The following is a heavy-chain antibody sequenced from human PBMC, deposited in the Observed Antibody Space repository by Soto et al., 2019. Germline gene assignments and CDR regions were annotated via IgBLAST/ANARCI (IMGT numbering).Heavy chain of an antibody. J-gene: IGHJ5*02. V-gene: IGHV1-8*01. CDR3: ARDPRIVGATRGNWFDP. Sequence: ASVKVSCKASGYTFTSYDINWVRQATGQGLEWMGWMNPNSGNTGYAQKFQGRVTMTRSTSISTAYMELSSLRSEDTAVYYCARDPRIVGATRGNWFDPWGQGTLVTVSS. CDR1: GYTFTSYD. D-gene: IGHD1-26*01. CDR2: MNPNSGNT.